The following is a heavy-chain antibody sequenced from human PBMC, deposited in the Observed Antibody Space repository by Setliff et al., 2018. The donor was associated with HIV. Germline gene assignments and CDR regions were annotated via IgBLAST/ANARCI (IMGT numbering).Heavy chain of an antibody. D-gene: IGHD3-10*01. CDR2: IDRDGSET. CDR1: RFTFNDYW. CDR3: ARKFRPGHGVDV. J-gene: IGHJ6*02. V-gene: IGHV3-7*01. Sequence: GGSLRLSCVASRFTFNDYWMSWVRQAPGKGLEWVANIDRDGSETNYVDSVKGRFTIFRDNAKSSMYLQMNSLRAADTAIYYCARKFRPGHGVDVWGQGTTVTVSS.